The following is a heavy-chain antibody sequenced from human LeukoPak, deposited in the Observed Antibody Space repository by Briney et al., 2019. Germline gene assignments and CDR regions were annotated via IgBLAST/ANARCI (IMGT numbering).Heavy chain of an antibody. J-gene: IGHJ5*02. CDR3: ASSHCGGDCLNWFDP. Sequence: ASVKVSCKASGYTFTSYDINWVRQATGQGLEWMGWMNPNSGNTGYAQKFQGRVTITRNTSISTAYMELSSLRSEDTAVYYCASSHCGGDCLNWFDPWGQGTLVTVSS. V-gene: IGHV1-8*03. D-gene: IGHD2-21*01. CDR2: MNPNSGNT. CDR1: GYTFTSYD.